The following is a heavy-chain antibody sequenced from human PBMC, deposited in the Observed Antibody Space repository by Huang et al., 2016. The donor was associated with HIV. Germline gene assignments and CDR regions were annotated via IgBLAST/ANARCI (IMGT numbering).Heavy chain of an antibody. CDR3: TTGFDTYYDI. V-gene: IGHV1-24*01. Sequence: QVQLVQSGAEVKKPGASVKVSCKVSGYNITELSINWVRQAPGKGIEWMGGVAPDHGETNYAQNFQGRVTMTEDTSTDTAYMGLNSLRSDDTTVYYCTTGFDTYYDIWGQGTMVSASS. D-gene: IGHD2-21*01. J-gene: IGHJ3*02. CDR2: VAPDHGET. CDR1: GYNITELS.